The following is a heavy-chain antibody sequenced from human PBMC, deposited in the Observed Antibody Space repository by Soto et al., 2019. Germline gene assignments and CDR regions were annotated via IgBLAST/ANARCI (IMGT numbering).Heavy chain of an antibody. CDR3: ARYFRGSGRYFFDY. CDR1: GFTFITSF. Sequence: GGSLRLSCVASGFTFITSFMGWVRQAPGKGLEWVANINQDGGGTYYVDSVEGRFTISRDNAKDSLYLQMNSLRGEDTAVYYCARYFRGSGRYFFDYWGQGTLVTSPQ. J-gene: IGHJ4*02. V-gene: IGHV3-7*03. D-gene: IGHD6-19*01. CDR2: INQDGGGT.